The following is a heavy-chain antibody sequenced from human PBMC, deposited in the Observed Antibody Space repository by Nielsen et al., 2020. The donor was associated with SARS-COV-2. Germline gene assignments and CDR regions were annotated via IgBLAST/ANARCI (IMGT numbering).Heavy chain of an antibody. CDR2: NWFSGETV. V-gene: IGHV3-33*08. CDR3: AKSRDGHNHGLS. J-gene: IGHJ5*02. D-gene: IGHD5-24*01. CDR1: GFTFSRHA. Sequence: GGSLRLSCAASGFTFSRHAMNWVRQAPGKGLEWVAVNWFSGETVYNGDSVKGRFTISRDNSKNTLFLQMNSLRVEDTAVYYCAKSRDGHNHGLSWGQGALVTVSS.